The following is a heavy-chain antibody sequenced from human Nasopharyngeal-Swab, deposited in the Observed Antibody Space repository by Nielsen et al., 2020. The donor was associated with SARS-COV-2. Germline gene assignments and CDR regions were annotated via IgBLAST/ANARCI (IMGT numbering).Heavy chain of an antibody. CDR1: GYTLTELS. V-gene: IGHV1-18*01. D-gene: IGHD5-18*01. CDR2: ISAYNGNT. J-gene: IGHJ2*01. Sequence: ASVKVSCKVSGYTLTELSMHWVRQAPGQGLEWMGWISAYNGNTNYAQKLQGRVTMTTDTSTSTAYMELRSLRSEDTAVYYCARGDSYGASWYFDLWGRGTLVTVSS. CDR3: ARGDSYGASWYFDL.